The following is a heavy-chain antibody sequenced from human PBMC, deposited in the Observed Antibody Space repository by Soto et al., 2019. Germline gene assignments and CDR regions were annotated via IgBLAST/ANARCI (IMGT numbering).Heavy chain of an antibody. CDR1: GYTFTSYY. CDR2: VNPSGGST. V-gene: IGHV1-46*01. D-gene: IGHD4-4*01. Sequence: ASVKVSCKASGYTFTSYYMHWVRQAPGQGLEWMGIVNPSGGSTSYAQKFQGRVTMTRDTSTSTVYMELSSLRSEDTAVYYCARVGRVTTLPDYWGQGTLVTVSS. CDR3: ARVGRVTTLPDY. J-gene: IGHJ4*02.